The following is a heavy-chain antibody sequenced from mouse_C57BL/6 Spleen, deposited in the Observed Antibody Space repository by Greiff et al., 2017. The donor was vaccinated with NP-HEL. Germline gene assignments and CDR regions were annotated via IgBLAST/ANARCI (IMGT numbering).Heavy chain of an antibody. CDR1: GFTFSDYG. V-gene: IGHV5-17*01. Sequence: DVMLVESGGGLVKPGGSLKLSCAASGFTFSDYGMHWVRQAPEKGLEWVAYISSGSSTIYYADTVKGRFTISRDNAKNTLFLQMTSLRSEDTAMYYCARGGVYDGYYGAMDYWGQGTSVTVSS. J-gene: IGHJ4*01. CDR2: ISSGSSTI. D-gene: IGHD2-3*01. CDR3: ARGGVYDGYYGAMDY.